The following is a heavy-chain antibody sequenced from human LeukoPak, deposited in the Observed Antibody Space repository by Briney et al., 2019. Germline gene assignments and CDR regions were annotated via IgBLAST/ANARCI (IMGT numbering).Heavy chain of an antibody. CDR1: GFTVSSNY. Sequence: GGSLRLSCAASGFTVSSNYMNWVHQAPGKGLEWVSVIYSGGSTYYADSVKGRFTISRDNSKNTLYLQMNSLRAEDTAVYYCARESIAVAGHYYYGMDVWGQGTTVTVSS. V-gene: IGHV3-53*01. CDR2: IYSGGST. D-gene: IGHD6-19*01. J-gene: IGHJ6*02. CDR3: ARESIAVAGHYYYGMDV.